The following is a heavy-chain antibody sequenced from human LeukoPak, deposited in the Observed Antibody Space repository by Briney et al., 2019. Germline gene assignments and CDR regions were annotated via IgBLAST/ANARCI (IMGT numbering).Heavy chain of an antibody. J-gene: IGHJ4*02. V-gene: IGHV1-2*02. D-gene: IGHD6-13*01. CDR2: INPNNGGT. CDR1: AYTFTAYY. CDR3: AKGGPPQYDSSWLEYNFDY. Sequence: ASVKVSCKASAYTFTAYYIHWVRQAPGQGLDWMGWINPNNGGTKYAQIFQGRVTMTRDTSISTAYMELSRLTSDDTAVYYCAKGGPPQYDSSWLEYNFDYWGQGTLVTVSS.